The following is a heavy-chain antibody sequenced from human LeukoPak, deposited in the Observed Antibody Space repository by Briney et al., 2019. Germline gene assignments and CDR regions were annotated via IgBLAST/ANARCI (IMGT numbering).Heavy chain of an antibody. J-gene: IGHJ5*02. V-gene: IGHV4-4*07. Sequence: SETLSLTCTVSGGSISSYYWSWIRQPAGKGLEWIGRIYTSGSTNYNPSLKSRVTMSVDTSKNQFSLKLSSVTAADTAVYYCARERVWSGESGSKNWFDPWGQGTLVTVSS. CDR2: IYTSGST. D-gene: IGHD3-10*01. CDR3: ARERVWSGESGSKNWFDP. CDR1: GGSISSYY.